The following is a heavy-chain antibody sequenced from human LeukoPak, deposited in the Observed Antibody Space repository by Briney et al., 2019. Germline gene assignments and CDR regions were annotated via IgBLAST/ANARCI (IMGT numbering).Heavy chain of an antibody. Sequence: GGSLRLSCAASGFTFSSYVMHWVRQAPGKGLEWVAIISYDGSNEYYADSVKGRFTISRDNSKNTLYLQMNSLRAEDTAVYYCVTFGGDNDAFDIWGQGTMVTVSS. V-gene: IGHV3-30*04. CDR3: VTFGGDNDAFDI. CDR1: GFTFSSYV. CDR2: ISYDGSNE. D-gene: IGHD3-16*01. J-gene: IGHJ3*02.